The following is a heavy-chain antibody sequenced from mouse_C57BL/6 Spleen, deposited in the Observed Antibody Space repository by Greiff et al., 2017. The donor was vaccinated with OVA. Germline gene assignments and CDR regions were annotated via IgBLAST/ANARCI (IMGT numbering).Heavy chain of an antibody. V-gene: IGHV5-9*01. J-gene: IGHJ1*03. CDR1: GFTFSSYT. CDR3: ARRATVVAHWYFDV. Sequence: EVQRVESGGGLVKPGGSLKLSCAASGFTFSSYTMSWVRQTPEKRLEWVATISGGGGNTYYPDSVKGRFTISRDNAKNTLYLQMSSLRSEDTALYYCARRATVVAHWYFDVWGTGTTVTVSS. D-gene: IGHD1-1*01. CDR2: ISGGGGNT.